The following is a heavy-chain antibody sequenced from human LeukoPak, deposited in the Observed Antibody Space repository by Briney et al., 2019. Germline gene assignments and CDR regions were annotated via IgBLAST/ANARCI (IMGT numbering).Heavy chain of an antibody. J-gene: IGHJ6*03. CDR3: ARDGLWFGELTNYYYYYMDV. D-gene: IGHD3-10*01. CDR2: INWNGGST. V-gene: IGHV3-20*04. Sequence: GGSLRLSCAASGFTFRIFAMNWVRQAPGKGLEWVSGINWNGGSTGYADSVKGRFTISRDNAKNSLYLQMNSLRAEDTALYYCARDGLWFGELTNYYYYYMDVWGKGTTVTVSS. CDR1: GFTFRIFA.